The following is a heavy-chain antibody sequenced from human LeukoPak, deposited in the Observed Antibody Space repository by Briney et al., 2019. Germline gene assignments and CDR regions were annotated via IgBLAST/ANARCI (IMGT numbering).Heavy chain of an antibody. V-gene: IGHV3-7*03. CDR1: GFTFSSYW. CDR2: INHNGNVN. J-gene: IGHJ6*02. Sequence: GGSLRLTCAASGFTFSSYWMNWARQAPGKGLEWVASINHNGNVNYYVDSVKGRFTISRDNAKNSLYLQMNSLRAEDTAVYYCARANSVPTYYDILTGYYMGGGYYYYYYGMDVWGQGTTVTVSS. D-gene: IGHD3-9*01. CDR3: ARANSVPTYYDILTGYYMGGGYYYYYYGMDV.